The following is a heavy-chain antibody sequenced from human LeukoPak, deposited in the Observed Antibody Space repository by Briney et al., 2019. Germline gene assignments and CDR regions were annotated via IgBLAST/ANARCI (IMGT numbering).Heavy chain of an antibody. J-gene: IGHJ4*02. CDR1: GFTFSSYA. D-gene: IGHD6-19*01. CDR2: ISYDGSNE. CDR3: ATGPQLGHTRGWGFDY. V-gene: IGHV3-30*04. Sequence: PGGSLRLSCAASGFTFSSYAMHWVRQAPGKGLEWVAAISYDGSNEYYADSVKGRFTISRDNSKNSLYLQMTSLRTEDTAVYHCATGPQLGHTRGWGFDYWGRGALVTVSS.